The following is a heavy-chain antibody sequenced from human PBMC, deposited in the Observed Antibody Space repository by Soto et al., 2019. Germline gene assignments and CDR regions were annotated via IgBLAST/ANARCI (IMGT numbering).Heavy chain of an antibody. CDR2: IYNGGST. D-gene: IGHD6-25*01. V-gene: IGHV4-30-4*01. CDR1: GDSVSSVGFH. CDR3: ARAPVGLHTISYFDY. Sequence: SETLSLTCTVSGDSVSSVGFHWAWLRRPPGKGLEWIGYIYNGGSTYYRPSLEIRMQMSLDATRNHYSLRLTSVTAADTAVYFCARAPVGLHTISYFDYWGQGKLVTVSS. J-gene: IGHJ4*02.